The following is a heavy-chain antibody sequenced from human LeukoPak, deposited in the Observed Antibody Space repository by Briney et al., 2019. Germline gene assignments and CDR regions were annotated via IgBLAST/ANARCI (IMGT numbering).Heavy chain of an antibody. CDR2: ISAYNSNT. V-gene: IGHV1-18*01. J-gene: IGHJ5*02. CDR3: ARDLIAARPGWFDP. D-gene: IGHD6-6*01. Sequence: GASVKVSCKASGYTFTTYGINWVRQAPGQGLEWIGWISAYNSNTNYAQNVQGRVTLTTDTSASTAYMELRSLRSDDTAVYYCARDLIAARPGWFDPWGQGTLVIVSS. CDR1: GYTFTTYG.